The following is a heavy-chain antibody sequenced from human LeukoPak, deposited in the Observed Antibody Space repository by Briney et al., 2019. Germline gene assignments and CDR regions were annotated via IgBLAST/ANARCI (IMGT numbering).Heavy chain of an antibody. CDR3: AKDQAGYNFWSDS. V-gene: IGHV3-23*01. D-gene: IGHD3-3*01. CDR1: GFTFSSYA. CDR2: ISGSGGST. J-gene: IGHJ4*02. Sequence: GGSLRLSCAASGFTFSSYAMNWVRQAPGKGLEWVSGISGSGGSTYYADSVKGRFTISRDNSKNTLYLQMNSLRAEDTAVYYCAKDQAGYNFWSDSWGQGTLVTVSS.